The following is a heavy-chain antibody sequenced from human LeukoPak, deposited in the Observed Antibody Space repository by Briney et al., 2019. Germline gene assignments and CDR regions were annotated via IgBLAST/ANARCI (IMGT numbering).Heavy chain of an antibody. V-gene: IGHV1-69*04. CDR2: IIPILGIA. D-gene: IGHD6-13*01. J-gene: IGHJ3*02. CDR1: GGTFSSYA. CDR3: ARPGIQAATTPIDYDAFDI. Sequence: ASVRVSCKASGGTFSSYAISWVRQAPGQGLEWMGRIIPILGIANYAQKFQGRVTITADKSTSTAYMELSSLRSEDTAVYYCARPGIQAATTPIDYDAFDIWGQGTMVTVSS.